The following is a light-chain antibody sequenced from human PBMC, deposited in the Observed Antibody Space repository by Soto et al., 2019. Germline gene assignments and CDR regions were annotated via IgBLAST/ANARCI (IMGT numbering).Light chain of an antibody. CDR2: EVS. CDR1: SSDVGGYTY. Sequence: QSVLTQPASVSGSPGQSITISCTGTSSDVGGYTYVPWYQQYPGKAPKLMIFEVSNRPSGVSHRFSGSKSGNTASLNISGLQAQAEADYYCSSYTSSTSRVFGTGTKATVL. J-gene: IGLJ1*01. CDR3: SSYTSSTSRV. V-gene: IGLV2-14*01.